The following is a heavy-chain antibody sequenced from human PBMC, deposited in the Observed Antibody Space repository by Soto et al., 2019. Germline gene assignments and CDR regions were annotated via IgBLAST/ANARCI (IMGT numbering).Heavy chain of an antibody. CDR2: IIPILGIA. J-gene: IGHJ3*02. Sequence: QVQLVQSGAEVKKPGSSVKVSCKASGGTFSSYTISWVRQAPGQGLEWMGRIIPILGIANYAQKFQGRVTITADKSTSTAYMELSSLRSEDTAVYYCATGYYYDSSGYPGDAFDIWGQGTMVTVSS. CDR3: ATGYYYDSSGYPGDAFDI. D-gene: IGHD3-22*01. CDR1: GGTFSSYT. V-gene: IGHV1-69*02.